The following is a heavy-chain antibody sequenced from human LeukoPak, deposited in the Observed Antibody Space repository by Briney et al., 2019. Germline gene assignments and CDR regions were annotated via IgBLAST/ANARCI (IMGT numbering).Heavy chain of an antibody. CDR2: INHSGST. CDR3: ARGVGYYGSGSYYPIGC. CDR1: GGSFSGYY. V-gene: IGHV4-34*01. D-gene: IGHD3-10*01. J-gene: IGHJ4*02. Sequence: PSETLSLTCAVSGGSFSGYYWSWIRQPPGKGLEWIGEINHSGSTNYNPSLKSRVTISVDTSKNQFSLKLSSVTAADTAVYYCARGVGYYGSGSYYPIGCWGQGTLVTVSS.